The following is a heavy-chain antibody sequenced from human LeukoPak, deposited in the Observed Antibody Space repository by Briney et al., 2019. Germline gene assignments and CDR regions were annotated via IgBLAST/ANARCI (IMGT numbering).Heavy chain of an antibody. D-gene: IGHD5-24*01. CDR1: GFTFDDYA. V-gene: IGHV3-9*01. Sequence: PGGSLRLSCAASGFTFDDYAMHWVRQAPGKGLEWVSGISWNSGSIGYADSVKGRFTISRDNAKNSLYLQMNSLRAEDTALYYCAKARDGYIYGHLDYWGQGTLVTVSS. J-gene: IGHJ4*02. CDR2: ISWNSGSI. CDR3: AKARDGYIYGHLDY.